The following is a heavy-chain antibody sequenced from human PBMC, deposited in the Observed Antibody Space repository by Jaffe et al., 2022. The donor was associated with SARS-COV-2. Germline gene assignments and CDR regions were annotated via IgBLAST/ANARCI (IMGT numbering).Heavy chain of an antibody. D-gene: IGHD2-2*01. CDR1: GFTFSSYW. V-gene: IGHV3-7*04. CDR3: ARVPVLYQLLWVARESGDY. J-gene: IGHJ4*02. CDR2: IKQDGSEK. Sequence: EVQLVESGGGLVQPGGSLRLSCAASGFTFSSYWMSWVRQAPGKGLEWVANIKQDGSEKYYVDSVKGRFTISRDNAKNSLYLQMNSLRAEDTAVYYCARVPVLYQLLWVARESGDYWGQGTLVTVSS.